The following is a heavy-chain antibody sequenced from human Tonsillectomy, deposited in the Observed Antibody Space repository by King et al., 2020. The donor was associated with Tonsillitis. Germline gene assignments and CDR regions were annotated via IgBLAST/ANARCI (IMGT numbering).Heavy chain of an antibody. CDR1: GGSISSYY. CDR3: ASALIAAAGTYGY. Sequence: QLQESGPGLVKPSETLSLTCTVSGGSISSYYWSWIRQPPGKGLEWIGYIYYSGSTNYNPPLKSRVTISVDTSKNQFSLKLSSVTAADTAVYYCASALIAAAGTYGYWGQGTLVTVSS. CDR2: IYYSGST. J-gene: IGHJ4*02. V-gene: IGHV4-59*01. D-gene: IGHD6-13*01.